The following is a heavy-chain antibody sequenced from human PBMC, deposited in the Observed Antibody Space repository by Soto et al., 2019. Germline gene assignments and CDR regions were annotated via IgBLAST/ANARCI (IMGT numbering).Heavy chain of an antibody. Sequence: QVQLVESGGGLVKPGGSLRLSCAASGFTFSDYYMSRIRQAPAKGLEWVSYISSSSSYTNYADSVKGRFTISRDNAKNSLYLQMNSLRAEDTAVYYCARPSSFFDSYYFAYWGQGTLVTVSS. CDR2: ISSSSSYT. CDR1: GFTFSDYY. CDR3: ARPSSFFDSYYFAY. D-gene: IGHD3-9*01. V-gene: IGHV3-11*05. J-gene: IGHJ4*02.